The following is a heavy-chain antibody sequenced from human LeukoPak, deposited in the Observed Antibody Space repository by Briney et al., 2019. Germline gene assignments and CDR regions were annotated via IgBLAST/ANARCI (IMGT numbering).Heavy chain of an antibody. CDR3: AKDGDCSSTSCYPGYFDY. V-gene: IGHV3-30*02. J-gene: IGHJ4*02. CDR1: GFTFSSYG. CDR2: IRYDGSNK. D-gene: IGHD2-2*01. Sequence: GGSLRLSCAASGFTFSSYGMHWVRQAPGKGLEWVAFIRYDGSNKYYADSVKARFTISRDNSKNTLYLQMNSLRAEDTAVYYCAKDGDCSSTSCYPGYFDYWGQGTLVTVSS.